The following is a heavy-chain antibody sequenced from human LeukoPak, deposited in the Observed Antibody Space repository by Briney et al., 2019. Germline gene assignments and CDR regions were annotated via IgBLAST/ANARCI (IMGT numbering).Heavy chain of an antibody. D-gene: IGHD3-16*01. CDR2: ISGSGGTT. CDR1: GFTFGSFV. J-gene: IGHJ4*02. CDR3: VLRGGATDY. Sequence: GGSLRLSCAASGFTFGSFVLNWVRQAPGKGLEWVSTISGSGGTTYYADSVKGRFTISRDNSKNTLYLQMNSLRAEDTAVYYCVLRGGATDYWGQGTLVTVSS. V-gene: IGHV3-23*01.